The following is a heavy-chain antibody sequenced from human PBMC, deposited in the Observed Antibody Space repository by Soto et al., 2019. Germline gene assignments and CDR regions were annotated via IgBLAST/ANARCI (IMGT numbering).Heavy chain of an antibody. D-gene: IGHD6-6*01. CDR2: IIPIFGTA. CDR3: ATGTYNSSSLVLHSYGMDV. V-gene: IGHV1-69*01. Sequence: QVQLVQSGAEVKKPGSSVEVSCKASGGTFSSYAISWVRQAPGQGLEWMGGIIPIFGTANYAQKFQGRVTITADESTSTAYMQLSSLRSEDTAVYYCATGTYNSSSLVLHSYGMDVWGQGTTDTVSS. J-gene: IGHJ6*02. CDR1: GGTFSSYA.